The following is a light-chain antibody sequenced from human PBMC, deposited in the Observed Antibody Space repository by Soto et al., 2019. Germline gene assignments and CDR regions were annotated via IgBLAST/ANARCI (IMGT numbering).Light chain of an antibody. V-gene: IGLV7-46*01. J-gene: IGLJ3*02. CDR1: TGAVTSGHS. Sequence: QTVVTQESSVTVSPGGTVTLTCASSTGAVTSGHSPYWFQQKPGQASRTLIYEASKTFSWTPARFSGALRGGKAVLTLSGAQPEDEAEYSCLISYSGARRVFGTGTKLTVL. CDR3: LISYSGARRV. CDR2: EAS.